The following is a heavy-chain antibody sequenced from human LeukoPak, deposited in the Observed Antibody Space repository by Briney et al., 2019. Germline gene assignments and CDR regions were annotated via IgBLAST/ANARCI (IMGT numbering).Heavy chain of an antibody. CDR2: IKSKTDGGTT. D-gene: IGHD5-24*01. CDR1: GFTFSNAW. CDR3: TTGYITYY. V-gene: IGHV3-15*01. J-gene: IGHJ4*02. Sequence: GGALRLSCAASGFTFSNAWMSWGPQAPGKGLEWVGRIKSKTDGGTTDYAAPVKGRFTISRDDSKNTMYLEMNSLKTEDTALYYCTTGYITYYWGRGTLVTVSS.